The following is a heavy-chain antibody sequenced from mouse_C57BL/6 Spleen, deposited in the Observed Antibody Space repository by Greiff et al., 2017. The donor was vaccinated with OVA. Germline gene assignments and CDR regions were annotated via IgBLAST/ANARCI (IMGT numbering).Heavy chain of an antibody. CDR1: GYTFTDYN. V-gene: IGHV1-18*01. CDR2: INPNNGGT. D-gene: IGHD1-1*01. J-gene: IGHJ1*03. CDR3: ARVDGSSLRYFDV. Sequence: VQLQQSGPELVKPGASVKIPCKASGYTFTDYNMDWVKQSHGKSLEWIGDINPNNGGTIYNQKFKGKATLTVDKSSSTAYMELRSLTSEDTAGYYCARVDGSSLRYFDVWGTGTTVTVSS.